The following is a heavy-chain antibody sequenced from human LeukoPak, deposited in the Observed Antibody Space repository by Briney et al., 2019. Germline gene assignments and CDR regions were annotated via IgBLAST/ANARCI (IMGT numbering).Heavy chain of an antibody. Sequence: KPSETLSLTCTVSGGSISSYYWSWIRQPPGKGLEWIGYIYYSGSTNYNPSLKSRVTISVDTSKNQLSLKLSSVTAADTAVYYCARTQSTRPFWGPYYFDYWGQGTLVTVSS. CDR3: ARTQSTRPFWGPYYFDY. CDR2: IYYSGST. D-gene: IGHD7-27*01. J-gene: IGHJ4*02. CDR1: GGSISSYY. V-gene: IGHV4-59*01.